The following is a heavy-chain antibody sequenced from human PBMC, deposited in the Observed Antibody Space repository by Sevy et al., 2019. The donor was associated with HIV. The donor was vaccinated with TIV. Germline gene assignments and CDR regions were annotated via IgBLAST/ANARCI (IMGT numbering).Heavy chain of an antibody. D-gene: IGHD1-1*01. CDR2: IWYDGRTK. CDR1: GFTFRSFS. Sequence: GGSLRLSCSASGFTFRSFSMHWVRQAPGKGLEWVAGIWYDGRTKQYADSVKGRFTISRDNSKNMLSLEMNSLRAEDTGLYFCARDSARVIVPTAGFDSWGQGTVVTVSS. V-gene: IGHV3-33*01. J-gene: IGHJ5*01. CDR3: ARDSARVIVPTAGFDS.